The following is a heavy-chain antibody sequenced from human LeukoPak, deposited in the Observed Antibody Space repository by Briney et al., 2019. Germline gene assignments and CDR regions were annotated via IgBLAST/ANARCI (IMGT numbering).Heavy chain of an antibody. CDR3: ARDPIRTTQVPYYFDY. Sequence: GGSLRLSCAASGFTFSSYSMNWVRQAPGKGLEWVSSISSSSSYIYYADSVKGRFTISRDNAKNSLYLQMNSLRAEDTAVYYCARDPIRTTQVPYYFDYWGQGTLVTVSS. D-gene: IGHD2-15*01. J-gene: IGHJ4*02. V-gene: IGHV3-21*01. CDR2: ISSSSSYI. CDR1: GFTFSSYS.